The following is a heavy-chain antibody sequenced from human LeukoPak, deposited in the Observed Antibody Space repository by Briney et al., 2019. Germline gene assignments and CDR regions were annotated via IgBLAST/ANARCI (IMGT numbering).Heavy chain of an antibody. D-gene: IGHD5-18*01. CDR3: AKAQRGYSYGYFDY. CDR2: ISGSGGST. CDR1: GGSFSGYY. Sequence: PSETLSLTCAVYGGSFSGYYWSWIRQAPGKGLEWVSAISGSGGSTYYADSVKGRFTISRDNSKNTLYLQMNSLRAEDTAVYYCAKAQRGYSYGYFDYWGQGTLVTVSS. V-gene: IGHV3-23*01. J-gene: IGHJ4*02.